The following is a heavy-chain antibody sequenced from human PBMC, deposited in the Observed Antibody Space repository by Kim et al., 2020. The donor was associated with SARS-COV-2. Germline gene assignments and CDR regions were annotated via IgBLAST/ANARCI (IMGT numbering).Heavy chain of an antibody. CDR2: ISYDGSNK. J-gene: IGHJ5*02. CDR1: GFTFSSYG. V-gene: IGHV3-30*18. Sequence: GGSLRLSCAASGFTFSSYGMHWVRQAPGKGLEWVAVISYDGSNKYYADSVKGRFTISRDNSKNTLYLQMNSLRAEDTAVYYCAKGEGDIVVVTAIQGYNWFDPWGQGTLVTVSS. D-gene: IGHD2-21*02. CDR3: AKGEGDIVVVTAIQGYNWFDP.